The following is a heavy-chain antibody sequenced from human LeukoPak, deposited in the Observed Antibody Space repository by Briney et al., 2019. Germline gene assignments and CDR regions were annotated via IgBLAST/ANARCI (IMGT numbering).Heavy chain of an antibody. CDR1: GYSISSGYY. Sequence: SETLSLTCTVSGYSISSGYYWGWIRQPPGKGLEWIGSIYHSGSTYHNPSLKSRVTISVDTSKNQFSLKLSSVTAADTAVYYCARDIGYSYGSDYWGQGTLVTVSS. D-gene: IGHD5-18*01. CDR3: ARDIGYSYGSDY. V-gene: IGHV4-38-2*02. J-gene: IGHJ4*02. CDR2: IYHSGST.